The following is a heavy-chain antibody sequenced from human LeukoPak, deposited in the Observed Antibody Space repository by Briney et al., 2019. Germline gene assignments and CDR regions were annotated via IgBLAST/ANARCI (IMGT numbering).Heavy chain of an antibody. CDR1: GFAFSTYA. D-gene: IGHD4-17*01. CDR2: IRGSDGST. J-gene: IGHJ4*02. V-gene: IGHV3-23*01. Sequence: GGSLRLSCAASGFAFSTYAMSWVRQAPGKGLEWVSSIRGSDGSTYYADSVKGRFAISRDNSKNTLYLQMNSLRAEDTAVYYCAKDVYGDYGGLDYWGQGTLVTVSS. CDR3: AKDVYGDYGGLDY.